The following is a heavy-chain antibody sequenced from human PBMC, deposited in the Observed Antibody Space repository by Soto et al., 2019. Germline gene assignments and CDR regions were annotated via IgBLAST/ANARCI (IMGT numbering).Heavy chain of an antibody. J-gene: IGHJ6*02. V-gene: IGHV3-23*01. D-gene: IGHD2-8*01. Sequence: EVQLLESGGGVVQRGGSLRLSCAASGFTVTSHAMSWVRQASGKGLEWVSSISGSGDGTYYGDSVKGRFTISRDSSSSTLYSEMKNLRGEDTAVYFCTRSRRSLLMVYGFGGMDVWGQGTTVTVSS. CDR2: ISGSGDGT. CDR1: GFTVTSHA. CDR3: TRSRRSLLMVYGFGGMDV.